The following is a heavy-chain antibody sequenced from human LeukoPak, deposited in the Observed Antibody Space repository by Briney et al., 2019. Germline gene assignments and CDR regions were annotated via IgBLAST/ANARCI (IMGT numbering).Heavy chain of an antibody. CDR2: IYHSGST. V-gene: IGHV4-30-2*03. D-gene: IGHD1-26*01. Sequence: PSQTLSLTCAVSGGSISSGGYSWSWIRQPPGKGLEWIGYIYHSGSTYYNPSLKSRVTISVDTSKNQFSLKLSSVTAADTAMYYCARHPPTVSDYWGQGTLVTVSS. CDR1: GGSISSGGYS. CDR3: ARHPPTVSDY. J-gene: IGHJ4*02.